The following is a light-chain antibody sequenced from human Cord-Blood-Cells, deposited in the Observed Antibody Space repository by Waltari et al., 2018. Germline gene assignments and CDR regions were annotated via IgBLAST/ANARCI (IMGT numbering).Light chain of an antibody. Sequence: DIQMTQSPSSLSASVGDRVTITCRASQSISSYLNWYQQKPGKAPNLLIYAASSLQSGVPSRFSSSVSGTDFTLTISSLQPEDFATYFCQQSYSTLAFGGGTKVEIK. CDR3: QQSYSTLA. CDR2: AAS. CDR1: QSISSY. V-gene: IGKV1-39*01. J-gene: IGKJ4*01.